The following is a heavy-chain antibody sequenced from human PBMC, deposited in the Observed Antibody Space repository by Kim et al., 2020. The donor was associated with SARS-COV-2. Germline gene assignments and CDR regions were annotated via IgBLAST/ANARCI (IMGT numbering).Heavy chain of an antibody. CDR3: ARGREVRYFDWFKVGGLDY. CDR2: ISSNGGST. J-gene: IGHJ4*02. CDR1: GFTFSSYA. Sequence: GGSLRLSCAASGFTFSSYAMHWVRQAPGKGLEYVSAISSNGGSTYYANSVKGRFTISRDNSKNTLYLQMGSLRAEDMAVYYCARGREVRYFDWFKVGGLDYWGQGTLVTVSS. D-gene: IGHD3-9*01. V-gene: IGHV3-64*01.